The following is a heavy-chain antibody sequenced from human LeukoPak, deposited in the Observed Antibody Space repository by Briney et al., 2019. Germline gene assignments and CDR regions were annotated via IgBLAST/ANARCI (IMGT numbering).Heavy chain of an antibody. V-gene: IGHV1-2*04. CDR2: INPNSGGT. CDR1: GYTFTGYY. J-gene: IGHJ4*02. D-gene: IGHD3-10*01. Sequence: ASVKVSCKASGYTFTGYYMHWVRQAPGQGLEWMGWINPNSGGTNYAQKFQGWVTMTRDTSISTAYMELSSVTAADTAVYYCARGRITMVRDPLAYFDYWGQGTLVTVSS. CDR3: ARGRITMVRDPLAYFDY.